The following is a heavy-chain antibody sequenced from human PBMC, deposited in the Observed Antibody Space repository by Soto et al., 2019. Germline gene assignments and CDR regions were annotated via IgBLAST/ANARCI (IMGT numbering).Heavy chain of an antibody. Sequence: SETLSLTCSVSCVSINSAGFYWSWICQHPGKGLEWIGYIYYSGSTFYNPSLKSRVTISIDTSENQLSMNLRSVTAADTALYYCARDGGSQGYGMYVWGQGITVT. CDR3: ARDGGSQGYGMYV. CDR1: CVSINSAGFY. V-gene: IGHV4-31*03. J-gene: IGHJ6*02. D-gene: IGHD1-26*01. CDR2: IYYSGST.